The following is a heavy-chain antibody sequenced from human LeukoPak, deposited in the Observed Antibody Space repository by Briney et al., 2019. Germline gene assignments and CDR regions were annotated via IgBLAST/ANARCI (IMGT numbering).Heavy chain of an antibody. CDR3: ARDASDYYDSSGPERYFDY. D-gene: IGHD3-22*01. Sequence: ASVKVSCKASGYTFTGYYMHWVRQAPGQGLEWMGWISAYNGNTNYAQKLQGRVTMTTDTSTSTAYMELRSLRSDDTAVYYCARDASDYYDSSGPERYFDYWGQGTLVTVSS. J-gene: IGHJ4*02. CDR1: GYTFTGYY. CDR2: ISAYNGNT. V-gene: IGHV1-18*04.